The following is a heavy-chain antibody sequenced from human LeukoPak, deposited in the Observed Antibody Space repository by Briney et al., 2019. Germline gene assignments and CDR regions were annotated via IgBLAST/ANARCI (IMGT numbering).Heavy chain of an antibody. D-gene: IGHD5-12*01. CDR2: ISYDGSNK. V-gene: IGHV3-30*18. CDR3: AKQATGSFDY. Sequence: PGRSLRLSCAASGFTFSSYGMHWVRQAPGKGLEWVTVISYDGSNKYYADSVKGRFTISRDNSKNTLYLQMNSLRAEDTAVYYCAKQATGSFDYWGQGTLVTVSS. J-gene: IGHJ4*02. CDR1: GFTFSSYG.